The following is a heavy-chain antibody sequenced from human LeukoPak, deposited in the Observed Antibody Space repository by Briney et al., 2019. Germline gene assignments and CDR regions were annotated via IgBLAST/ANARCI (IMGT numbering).Heavy chain of an antibody. CDR2: INWNGGST. D-gene: IGHD3-10*01. CDR1: GFTFDDYG. J-gene: IGHJ4*02. CDR3: ARESAVYYGSGSYDFNY. V-gene: IGHV3-20*04. Sequence: GGSLRLSCAASGFTFDDYGMSWVRQAPGKGLEWGSGINWNGGSTGYADSVKGRFTISRNNAKNSLYLQMNSLRAEDTALYYCARESAVYYGSGSYDFNYWGQGTLVTVSS.